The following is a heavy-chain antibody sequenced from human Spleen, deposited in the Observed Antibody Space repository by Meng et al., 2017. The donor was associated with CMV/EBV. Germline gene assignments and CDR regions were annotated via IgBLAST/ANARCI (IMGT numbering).Heavy chain of an antibody. CDR2: INTSTGVT. Sequence: SCRASGYTFIDYYIYWVRQAPGQGLEWMGWINTSTGVTKSAQKFQGRVTMTLDTSISTAYMEVSRLTSDDTAVYYCARLWASEEGDYWGQGSLVTVSS. D-gene: IGHD3-16*01. V-gene: IGHV1-2*02. CDR3: ARLWASEEGDY. CDR1: GYTFIDYY. J-gene: IGHJ4*02.